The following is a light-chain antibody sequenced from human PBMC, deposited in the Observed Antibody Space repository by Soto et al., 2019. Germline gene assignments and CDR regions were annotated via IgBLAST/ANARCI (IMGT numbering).Light chain of an antibody. J-gene: IGLJ1*01. Sequence: QSALTQPAGVSGSPGQSITISCTGTSSDVGGYNYVSWYQQHPGKAPKLMIYEVSNRPSGVSNRFSGSKSGNTASLTISGLQAEDEADYYCSSYTSSSSYVFGTGTKATVL. CDR3: SSYTSSSSYV. V-gene: IGLV2-14*01. CDR1: SSDVGGYNY. CDR2: EVS.